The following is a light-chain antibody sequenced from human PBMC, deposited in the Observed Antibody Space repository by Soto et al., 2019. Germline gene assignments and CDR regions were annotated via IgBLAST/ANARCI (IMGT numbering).Light chain of an antibody. J-gene: IGKJ1*01. Sequence: DIQMTQSPSTLSASVGDRVTITCRASQSISSWLAWYQQKPGKAPKVLIYEASSVESGVPSRFSGSGSGTEFTLTLNNLQPDDFATYYCQQYDRYPRTFGQGTKVEIK. CDR1: QSISSW. CDR3: QQYDRYPRT. CDR2: EAS. V-gene: IGKV1-5*03.